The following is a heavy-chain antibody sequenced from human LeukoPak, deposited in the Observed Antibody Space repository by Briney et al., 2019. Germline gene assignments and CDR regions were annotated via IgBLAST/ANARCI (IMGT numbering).Heavy chain of an antibody. CDR2: IKQDGSEI. V-gene: IGHV3-7*01. CDR1: GFSFSNYR. Sequence: GGSLRLSCAASGFSFSNYRMSWDRQAPGKGLEWVANIKQDGSEIYYVDSVRGRFTISRDNAKNSLYLQVNSLRAEDTAVYYCARPSLNTGSYFDYWGQGILVSVSS. CDR3: ARPSLNTGSYFDY. D-gene: IGHD1-26*01. J-gene: IGHJ4*02.